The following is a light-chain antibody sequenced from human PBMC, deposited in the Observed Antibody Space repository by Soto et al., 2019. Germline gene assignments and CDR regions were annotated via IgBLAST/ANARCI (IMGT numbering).Light chain of an antibody. CDR2: DVS. V-gene: IGLV2-14*03. Sequence: QSALTQPASVSGSPGQSITISCTGTISDIGDYNYVSWYQQHPGKAPKLMIYDVSNRPSGVSNRFSGSKSGYTASLTISGLQPEDEADYYCSSYRSSSPLVVFGGGTKLPV. CDR3: SSYRSSSPLVV. J-gene: IGLJ2*01. CDR1: ISDIGDYNY.